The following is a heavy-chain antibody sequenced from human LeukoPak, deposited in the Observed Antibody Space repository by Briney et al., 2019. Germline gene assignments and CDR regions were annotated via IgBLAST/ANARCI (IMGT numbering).Heavy chain of an antibody. CDR3: ARGPPSRRYYYDTSGYYPYYYYMDV. CDR1: GYTFTSYG. V-gene: IGHV1-18*01. J-gene: IGHJ6*03. D-gene: IGHD3-22*01. CDR2: ISAYNGNT. Sequence: ASGKVSCKASGYTFTSYGISWVRQAPGQALEWMGWISAYNGNTNYAQKLQGRVTMTTDTSTSTAYMELRSLRSDDTAVYYCARGPPSRRYYYDTSGYYPYYYYMDVWGKGTTVTVSS.